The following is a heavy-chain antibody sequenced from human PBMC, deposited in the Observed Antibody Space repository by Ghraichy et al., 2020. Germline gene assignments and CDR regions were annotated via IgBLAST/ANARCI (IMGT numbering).Heavy chain of an antibody. CDR3: AREDCSSISCFAKVPDY. Sequence: LSLTCAASGFNFSRYRMILVRQAPGKGLEWVSSISSISEYIYYADSVKGRFTISRDNAKKSLYLQMNSLRAEDTAVYYCAREDCSSISCFAKVPDYWGQRTLVTVSS. J-gene: IGHJ4*02. CDR2: ISSISEYI. D-gene: IGHD2-2*01. V-gene: IGHV3-21*01. CDR1: GFNFSRYR.